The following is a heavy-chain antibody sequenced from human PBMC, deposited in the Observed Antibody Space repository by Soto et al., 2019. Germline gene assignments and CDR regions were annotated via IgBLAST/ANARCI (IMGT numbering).Heavy chain of an antibody. D-gene: IGHD3-16*02. CDR3: ARIRDLDQDYDYIWGSYRGGALYFDY. CDR2: IYYSGST. Sequence: SETLSLTCTVSGGSISSYYWSWIRQPPGKGLEWIGYIYYSGSTNYNPSLKSRVTISVDTSKNQFSLKLSSVTAADTAVYYCARIRDLDQDYDYIWGSYRGGALYFDYWGQGTLVTVSS. V-gene: IGHV4-59*01. J-gene: IGHJ4*02. CDR1: GGSISSYY.